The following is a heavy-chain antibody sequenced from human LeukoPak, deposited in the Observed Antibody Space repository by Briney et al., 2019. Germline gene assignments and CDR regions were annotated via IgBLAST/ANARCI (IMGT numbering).Heavy chain of an antibody. CDR2: MSYDGRYR. CDR3: ARSELYYGSESYYHLDY. V-gene: IGHV3-30*03. D-gene: IGHD3-10*01. CDR1: GFTFDFYA. J-gene: IGHJ4*01. Sequence: GTSLRLSCTTSGFTFDFYAMHWVRQAPGKALEWVAVMSYDGRYRYYADSAKGRFTISRDNSKRTLYLEMSSLRPEDTALYYCARSELYYGSESYYHLDYWGHGTLVTVSS.